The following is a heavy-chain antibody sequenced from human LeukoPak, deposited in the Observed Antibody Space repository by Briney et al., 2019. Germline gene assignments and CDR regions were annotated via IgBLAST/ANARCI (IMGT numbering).Heavy chain of an antibody. D-gene: IGHD6-19*01. Sequence: PSETLSLTCTVSGGSISSSSDYWGWIRQPPGKGLEWIGSIYYSGSTYYNPSLKSRVTISVDTSKNQFSLKLSSVTAADTAVYYCARLRQWLVRTWFDPWGQGTLVTVSS. CDR3: ARLRQWLVRTWFDP. CDR2: IYYSGST. V-gene: IGHV4-39*01. J-gene: IGHJ5*02. CDR1: GGSISSSSDY.